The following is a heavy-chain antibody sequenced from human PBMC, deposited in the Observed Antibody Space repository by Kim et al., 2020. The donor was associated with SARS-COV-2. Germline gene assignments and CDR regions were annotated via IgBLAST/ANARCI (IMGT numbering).Heavy chain of an antibody. CDR3: ATESYFYDGNGEDY. CDR2: IISNSDGGTT. J-gene: IGHJ4*02. V-gene: IGHV3-15*01. D-gene: IGHD3-22*01. CDR1: GFSFPNAW. Sequence: GGSLRLSCAASGFSFPNAWMTWVRQAPGKGLEWVGRIISNSDGGTTDYAAPVRGRFSISRDDSQNTLFLHMNRLETEDTAVYYCATESYFYDGNGEDYWGQGTLVTVSS.